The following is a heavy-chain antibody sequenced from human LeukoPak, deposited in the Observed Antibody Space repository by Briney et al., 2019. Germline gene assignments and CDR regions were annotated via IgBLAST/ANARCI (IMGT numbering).Heavy chain of an antibody. V-gene: IGHV3-21*01. D-gene: IGHD3-22*01. J-gene: IGHJ5*02. Sequence: GGSLRLSCAASGFTFSSYSLNWVRQAPGKGLEWVSSITSSSDYIYYADSVKGRFTISRDNAQNSLYLQMDSLRAEDTAVYYCATSPFYYDDSGYNPDTWGAGALGTASS. CDR3: ATSPFYYDDSGYNPDT. CDR1: GFTFSSYS. CDR2: ITSSSDYI.